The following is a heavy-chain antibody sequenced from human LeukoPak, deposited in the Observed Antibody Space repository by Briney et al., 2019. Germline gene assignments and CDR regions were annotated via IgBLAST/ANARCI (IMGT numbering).Heavy chain of an antibody. V-gene: IGHV3-30-3*01. D-gene: IGHD4-17*01. CDR2: ISYDGSNK. CDR3: ARDRVITVTNTIMDV. J-gene: IGHJ6*02. Sequence: GRSLRLSCAASGFTFSNYAMHWVRQAPGKGLEWVAVISYDGSNKYYADSVKGRFTISRDNSKNTLYLQMNSLRAEDTAVYYCARDRVITVTNTIMDVWGQGTTVTVSS. CDR1: GFTFSNYA.